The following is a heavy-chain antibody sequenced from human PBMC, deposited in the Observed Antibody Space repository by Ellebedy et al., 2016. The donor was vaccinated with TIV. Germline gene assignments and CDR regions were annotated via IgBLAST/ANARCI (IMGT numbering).Heavy chain of an antibody. Sequence: GESLKISCAASGLTVSSTYMSWVRQAPGKGPEWISVIHTGGDTNYADSVKGRFTMSRDTSKNTVHLQINSVRVEDTAVYYCAGETFNDVDLIIWGVLDTWGQGTMVTVSS. J-gene: IGHJ3*02. D-gene: IGHD1-1*01. V-gene: IGHV3-66*01. CDR1: GLTVSSTY. CDR3: AGETFNDVDLIIWGVLDT. CDR2: IHTGGDT.